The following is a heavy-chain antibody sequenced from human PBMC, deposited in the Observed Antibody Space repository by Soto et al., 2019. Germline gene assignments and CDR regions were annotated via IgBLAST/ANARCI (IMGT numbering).Heavy chain of an antibody. V-gene: IGHV4-39*01. CDR2: IFYTGST. D-gene: IGHD5-12*01. CDR1: GGSISSSGHF. CDR3: ARIVSTTPYFHHYMDV. J-gene: IGHJ6*03. Sequence: QLQLQESGPGLVKPSETLSLTCTVSGGSISSSGHFWGWIRQPPGKGLEWIGTIFYTGSTYYNSSFKSRVTKSVDTSKNQFSLKLSSVTAADTAVYYCARIVSTTPYFHHYMDVWGKGTTGTVSS.